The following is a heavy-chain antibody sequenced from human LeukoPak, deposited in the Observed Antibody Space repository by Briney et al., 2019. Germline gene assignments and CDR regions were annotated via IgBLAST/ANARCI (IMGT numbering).Heavy chain of an antibody. CDR1: GFTFSSYG. CDR3: ARDPRDEYSCDSSSWYYFDY. J-gene: IGHJ4*02. V-gene: IGHV3-33*01. D-gene: IGHD6-13*01. Sequence: GRSLRLSCAASGFTFSSYGMHWVRQAPGKGLEWVAVIWYDGSNKYYADSVKGRFTISRDNSKNTLYLLMNSLRAEDTAVYYCARDPRDEYSCDSSSWYYFDYWGQGTLVTVSS. CDR2: IWYDGSNK.